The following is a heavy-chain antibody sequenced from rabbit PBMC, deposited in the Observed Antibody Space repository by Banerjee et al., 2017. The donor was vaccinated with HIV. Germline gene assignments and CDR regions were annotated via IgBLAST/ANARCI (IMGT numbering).Heavy chain of an antibody. J-gene: IGHJ4*01. CDR2: IYTGSSGST. CDR1: GFSFSSSYW. D-gene: IGHD4-1*01. V-gene: IGHV1S45*01. CDR3: ARDLAGVIGWNFNF. Sequence: QEQLEESGGDLVKPEGSLTLTCTASGFSFSSSYWICWVRQAPGKGLEWIGCIYTGSSGSTYYASWAKGRFTISKTSSITVTLQMTSLTAADTASYFCARDLAGVIGWNFNFWGPGTLVTVS.